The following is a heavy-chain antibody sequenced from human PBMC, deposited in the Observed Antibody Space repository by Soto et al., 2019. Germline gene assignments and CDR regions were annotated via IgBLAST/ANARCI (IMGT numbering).Heavy chain of an antibody. D-gene: IGHD2-15*01. Sequence: GASVKVSCKASGYTFTSYGISWVRQAPGQGLEWMGWISAYNGNTNYAQKLQGRVTMTTDTSTSTAYMELRSLRSDDTAVYYCAREPPDILGYCSGGSCYADYWGQGTLVTVSS. CDR1: GYTFTSYG. J-gene: IGHJ4*02. V-gene: IGHV1-18*01. CDR3: AREPPDILGYCSGGSCYADY. CDR2: ISAYNGNT.